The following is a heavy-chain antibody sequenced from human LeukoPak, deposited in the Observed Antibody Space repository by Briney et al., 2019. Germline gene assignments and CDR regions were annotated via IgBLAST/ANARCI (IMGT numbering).Heavy chain of an antibody. V-gene: IGHV1-2*06. CDR3: ARDAGALDI. CDR2: INPNSGGT. CDR1: GYTFTGYY. Sequence: ASVKVPCKASGYTFTGYYMHWVRQVPGQGLEWMGRINPNSGGTNHAQKFQGRVTMARDTSITTAYMELSRLRSDDTAVYYCARDAGALDIWGQGTMVTVSS. J-gene: IGHJ3*02.